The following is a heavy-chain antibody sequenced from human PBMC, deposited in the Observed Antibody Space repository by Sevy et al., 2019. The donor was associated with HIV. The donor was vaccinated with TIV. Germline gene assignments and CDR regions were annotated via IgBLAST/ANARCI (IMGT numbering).Heavy chain of an antibody. CDR2: ISKDGRTK. CDR1: GFTFNSYA. J-gene: IGHJ6*02. D-gene: IGHD2-8*02. CDR3: AKDRCTGDVCENYYYALDI. Sequence: GSLRLSCAASGFTFNSYAMHWVRQAPGKGLEWVAVISKDGRTKYYAESVKGRFTISRDNSKNTLNLQMNSLRAEDTAVFYCAKDRCTGDVCENYYYALDIWGQGTTVTVSS. V-gene: IGHV3-30*18.